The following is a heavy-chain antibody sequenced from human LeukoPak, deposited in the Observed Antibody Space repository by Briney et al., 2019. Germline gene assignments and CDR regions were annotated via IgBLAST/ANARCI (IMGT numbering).Heavy chain of an antibody. J-gene: IGHJ4*02. V-gene: IGHV4-39*07. CDR2: IYYTGRT. Sequence: SETLSLTCTVSSGSISSSTYYWGWIRQPPGKGLEWIGTIYYTGRTYYNPSLKSRVTISVDTSKNQFSLKLTSVTAADTAVYYCARAVGTDGYNLWVYWGQGTLVTVSS. D-gene: IGHD5-24*01. CDR1: SGSISSSTYY. CDR3: ARAVGTDGYNLWVY.